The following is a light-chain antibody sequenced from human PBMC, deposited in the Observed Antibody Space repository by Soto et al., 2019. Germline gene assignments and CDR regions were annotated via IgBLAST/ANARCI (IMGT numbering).Light chain of an antibody. J-gene: IGLJ1*01. V-gene: IGLV1-40*01. Sequence: QPVLTQPPSVSGAPGQTVTISCTGSSSNIGAGYDVHWYQQVPGTAPKLLIYGNKNRPAGVPDRFSGSRSGASASLAITGLQADDEADYYCQSYDTGLSGSRVFGSGTKLTVL. CDR3: QSYDTGLSGSRV. CDR2: GNK. CDR1: SSNIGAGYD.